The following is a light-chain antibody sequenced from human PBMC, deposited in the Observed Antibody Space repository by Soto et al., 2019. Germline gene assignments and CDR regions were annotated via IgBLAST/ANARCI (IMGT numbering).Light chain of an antibody. CDR1: SSDIGGYNY. V-gene: IGLV2-14*01. CDR3: SSYKTSSTVVV. CDR2: GVS. Sequence: QAASVSGSPGQSITISCTGTSSDIGGYNYVSWYQQYPGKAPKLMIFGVSDRPSGVSNRFSGSKSGTTASLTISGLQAEDEADYYCSSYKTSSTVVVFGGGTKLTV. J-gene: IGLJ2*01.